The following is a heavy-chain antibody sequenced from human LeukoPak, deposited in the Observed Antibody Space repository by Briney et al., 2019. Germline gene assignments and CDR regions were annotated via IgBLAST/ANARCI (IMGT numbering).Heavy chain of an antibody. Sequence: SETLSLTCTVSGGSINNYFWSWFRQSPGKGLEWIGRIYTSGSTNYNPSLKSRVTMSVDTSKNQFSLKLSSVTAADTAVYYCARSPPFWSGYSLYYFDYWGQGTLVTVSS. CDR2: IYTSGST. D-gene: IGHD3-3*01. J-gene: IGHJ4*02. V-gene: IGHV4-4*07. CDR1: GGSINNYF. CDR3: ARSPPFWSGYSLYYFDY.